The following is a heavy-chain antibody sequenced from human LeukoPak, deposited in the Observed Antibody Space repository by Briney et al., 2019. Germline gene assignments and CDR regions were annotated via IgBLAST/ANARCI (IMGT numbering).Heavy chain of an antibody. D-gene: IGHD1-1*01. CDR2: IYYSGRT. CDR1: GGSINSSSYH. CDR3: ARRVGTGTTSFWFDP. Sequence: PSETLSLTCTVSGGSINSSSYHWGWIRQPPGKGLEWIGSIYYSGRTYYNPSLKSRVTISVDTSKNQFSLKLSSVTAADTAVYYCARRVGTGTTSFWFDPWGQGTLVTVSS. V-gene: IGHV4-39*01. J-gene: IGHJ5*02.